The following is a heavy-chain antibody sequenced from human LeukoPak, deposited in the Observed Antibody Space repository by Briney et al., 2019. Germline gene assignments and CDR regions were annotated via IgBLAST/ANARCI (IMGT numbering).Heavy chain of an antibody. V-gene: IGHV3-9*01. CDR3: AKDGYGDYVEVYFDY. Sequence: GGSLRLSCAASGFTFDDYAMHWVRQAPGKGLEWVSGISWNSGSIGYADSVKGRFTISRDNAKNSLYLQMNSLRAEDTALYYCAKDGYGDYVEVYFDYWGQGTLVTVSS. CDR2: ISWNSGSI. CDR1: GFTFDDYA. D-gene: IGHD4-17*01. J-gene: IGHJ4*02.